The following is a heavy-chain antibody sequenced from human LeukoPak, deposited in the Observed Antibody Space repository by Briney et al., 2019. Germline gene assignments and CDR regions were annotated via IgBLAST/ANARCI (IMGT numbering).Heavy chain of an antibody. J-gene: IGHJ6*02. CDR3: AKVRRNGDYVENYYYGMDV. CDR1: GFTFSSYA. V-gene: IGHV3-23*01. D-gene: IGHD4-17*01. Sequence: GGSLILSCAASGFTFSSYAMSWVRQAPGKGLEWVSAISGSGGSTYYADSVKGRFTISRDNSKNTLYLQMNSLRAEDTAVYYCAKVRRNGDYVENYYYGMDVWGQGTTVTVSS. CDR2: ISGSGGST.